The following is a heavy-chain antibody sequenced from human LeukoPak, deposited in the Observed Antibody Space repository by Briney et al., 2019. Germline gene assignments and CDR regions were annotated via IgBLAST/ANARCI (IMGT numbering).Heavy chain of an antibody. CDR2: INHSGST. CDR1: GGSFSGYY. CDR3: ARHYGSGSYYRNAYFDY. V-gene: IGHV4-34*01. D-gene: IGHD3-10*01. Sequence: SETLSLTCAVYGGSFSGYYWSWIRQPPGKGLEWIGEINHSGSTNYNPSLKSRVTISVDTSKNQFSLKLSSVTAADTVVYYCARHYGSGSYYRNAYFDYWGQGTLVTVSS. J-gene: IGHJ4*02.